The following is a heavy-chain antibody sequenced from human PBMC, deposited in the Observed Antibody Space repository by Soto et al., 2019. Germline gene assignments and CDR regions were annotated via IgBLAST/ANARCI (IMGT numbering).Heavy chain of an antibody. V-gene: IGHV4-30-4*01. Sequence: KPSETLSLTCTVSAGYISSGYYYWSWIRQPPGKGLEWIGHIYYSGTTFYNPSLKSRVTISVDASKNQFSLKLTSVTATDTAIYYCASRQQQVALVDYWGQGTLVTVSS. CDR1: AGYISSGYYY. J-gene: IGHJ4*02. CDR2: IYYSGTT. CDR3: ASRQQQVALVDY. D-gene: IGHD6-13*01.